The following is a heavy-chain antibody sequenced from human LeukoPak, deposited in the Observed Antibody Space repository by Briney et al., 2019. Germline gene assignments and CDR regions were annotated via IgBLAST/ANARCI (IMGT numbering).Heavy chain of an antibody. CDR1: GFTFSSYG. J-gene: IGHJ6*03. Sequence: GGSLRLSCAASGFTFSSYGMHWVRQAPGKGLEWVAVISYDGSNKYYADSVKGRFTISRDNSKNTLYLQMNSLRAEDTAVYYCARDSQLWSPGYYYYMDVWGKGTTVTVSS. CDR3: ARDSQLWSPGYYYYMDV. CDR2: ISYDGSNK. V-gene: IGHV3-30*03. D-gene: IGHD5-18*01.